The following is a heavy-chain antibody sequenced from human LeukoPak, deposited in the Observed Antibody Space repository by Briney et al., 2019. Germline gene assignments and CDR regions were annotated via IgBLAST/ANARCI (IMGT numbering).Heavy chain of an antibody. CDR2: ISYDGSNK. V-gene: IGHV3-30*18. CDR1: GFTFSSYA. CDR3: AKKSAGSYYNGPDY. D-gene: IGHD3-10*01. J-gene: IGHJ4*02. Sequence: GGSLRLSCAASGFTFSSYAMHWVRQAPGKGLEWVAVISYDGSNKNCADSVKGRFTISRDNSKNTLYLQMNSLRAEDTAVYYCAKKSAGSYYNGPDYWGQGTLVTVSS.